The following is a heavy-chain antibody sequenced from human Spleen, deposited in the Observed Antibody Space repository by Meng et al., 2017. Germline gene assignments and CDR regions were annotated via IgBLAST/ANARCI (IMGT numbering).Heavy chain of an antibody. CDR2: IWYDGGNE. CDR1: EFTFSNYA. CDR3: GRPRSVDSNHFDY. D-gene: IGHD3/OR15-3a*01. Sequence: GESLKISCAASEFTFSNYAMNWVRQAPGKGLEWVALIWYDGGNEYYADSVKGRFTISRDNAKNSLYLQMNSLRAEDTALYYCGRPRSVDSNHFDYWGQATLVTVSS. V-gene: IGHV3-33*03. J-gene: IGHJ4*02.